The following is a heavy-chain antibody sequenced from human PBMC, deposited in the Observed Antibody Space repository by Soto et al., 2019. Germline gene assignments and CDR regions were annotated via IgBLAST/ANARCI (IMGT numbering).Heavy chain of an antibody. Sequence: SGTLSLTCTVSGGSISSSSYYWGWIRQPPGKGLEWIGSIYYSGSTYYNPSLKSRVTISVDTSKNQFSLKLSSVTAADTAVYYCARQPLITGTTRPYNWFDPWGQGTLVTVSS. CDR2: IYYSGST. D-gene: IGHD1-7*01. J-gene: IGHJ5*02. CDR3: ARQPLITGTTRPYNWFDP. V-gene: IGHV4-39*01. CDR1: GGSISSSSYY.